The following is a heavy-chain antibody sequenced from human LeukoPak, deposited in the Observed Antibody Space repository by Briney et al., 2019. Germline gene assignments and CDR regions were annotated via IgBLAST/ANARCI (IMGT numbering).Heavy chain of an antibody. Sequence: GGSLRLSCAASGFTLSSYAMSWVRQAPGKGLEWVSAISDSGNTYHADSVKGRFTISRDSSKNTLFLQMNSLKTEDTAVYYCARSDSSGYYASAYWGQGTLVTVSS. D-gene: IGHD3-22*01. V-gene: IGHV3-23*01. J-gene: IGHJ4*02. CDR1: GFTLSSYA. CDR3: ARSDSSGYYASAY. CDR2: ISDSGNT.